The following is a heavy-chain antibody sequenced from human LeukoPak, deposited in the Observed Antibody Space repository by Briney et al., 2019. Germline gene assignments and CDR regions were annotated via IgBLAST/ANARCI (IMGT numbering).Heavy chain of an antibody. CDR1: GFTFSSYA. CDR3: AKRHGDYLRPNNIWFDS. Sequence: GGSLTLSCADSGFTFSSYAMSWILQATGKGLEWVAALSGSGGSTYHADSVKGRITISRDNSKNTLYLQMNSLSAEDTAVYFCAKRHGDYLRPNNIWFDSWGQGTLVTVSS. V-gene: IGHV3-23*01. J-gene: IGHJ5*01. D-gene: IGHD4-17*01. CDR2: LSGSGGST.